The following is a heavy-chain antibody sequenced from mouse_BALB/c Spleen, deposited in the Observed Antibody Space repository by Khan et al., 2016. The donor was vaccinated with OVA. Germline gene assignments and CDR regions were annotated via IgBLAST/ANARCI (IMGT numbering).Heavy chain of an antibody. Sequence: VQLQESGAELAKPGASVKMSCKASGYTFINYWILWIKQRPGQGLGWFVYINPSTGYTEYNQTFKNRASLTADRSSSTADMQLSSLTAEDSAVYYCARRGLRWDFDYWGQGTTLTVSS. D-gene: IGHD1-1*01. J-gene: IGHJ2*01. CDR3: ARRGLRWDFDY. CDR2: INPSTGYT. CDR1: GYTFINYW. V-gene: IGHV1-7*01.